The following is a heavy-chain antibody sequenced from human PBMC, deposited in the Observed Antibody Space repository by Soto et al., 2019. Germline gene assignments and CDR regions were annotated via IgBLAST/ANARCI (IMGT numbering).Heavy chain of an antibody. CDR1: GFTFSSYW. D-gene: IGHD2-2*01. J-gene: IGHJ5*02. CDR2: ISGNGGNT. Sequence: GSLILSCAASGFTFSSYWMHWVRQAPGKGLEWVSLISGNGGNTYYAGSVKGRFTISRDNSKNTLYLQMNSLRAEDTAVYYCAKDRYCSSASCFGLNDWFDPWGQGTLVTVSS. CDR3: AKDRYCSSASCFGLNDWFDP. V-gene: IGHV3-23*01.